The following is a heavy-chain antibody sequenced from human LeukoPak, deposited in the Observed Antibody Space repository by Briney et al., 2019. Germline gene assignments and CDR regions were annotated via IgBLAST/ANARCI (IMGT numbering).Heavy chain of an antibody. D-gene: IGHD6-13*01. Sequence: PSETLSLTCAAYGGSFSGYYWGWIRQPPGKGLEWIGEINHSGSTNYNPSLKSRVTISVDTSKNQFSLKLSSVTAADTAVYYCARGYISSSWYVYWGQGTLVTVSS. CDR3: ARGYISSSWYVY. J-gene: IGHJ4*02. V-gene: IGHV4-34*01. CDR2: INHSGST. CDR1: GGSFSGYY.